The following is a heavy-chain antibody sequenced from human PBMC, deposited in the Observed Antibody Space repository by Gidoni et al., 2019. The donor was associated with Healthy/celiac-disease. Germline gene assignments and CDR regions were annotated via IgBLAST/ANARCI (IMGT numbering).Heavy chain of an antibody. CDR1: GFTFSSYA. CDR3: ARESGYCSGGSCYGGYYFDY. V-gene: IGHV3-30-3*01. CDR2: ISYDGSNK. Sequence: QVQLVESGGGVVQPGRSMRLSCAASGFTFSSYAMHWVRQAPGKGLGWVAVISYDGSNKYYADSVKGRFTISRDNSKNTLYLQMNSLRAEDTAVYYCARESGYCSGGSCYGGYYFDYWGQGTLVTVSS. D-gene: IGHD2-15*01. J-gene: IGHJ4*02.